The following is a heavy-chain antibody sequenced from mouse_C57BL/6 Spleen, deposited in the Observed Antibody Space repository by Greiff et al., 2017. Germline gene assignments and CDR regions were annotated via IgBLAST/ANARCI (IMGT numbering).Heavy chain of an antibody. V-gene: IGHV14-1*01. J-gene: IGHJ1*03. CDR3: TRGYSYGAGWYFDV. CDR2: IDPEDGDT. D-gene: IGHD2-12*01. CDR1: GFNIKDYY. Sequence: QSGAELVRPGASVKLSCTASGFNIKDYYMHWVKQRPEQGLEWIGRIDPEDGDTEYASKFQGKATMTADTSSNTAYLQLSSLTSEDTAVYYCTRGYSYGAGWYFDVWGTGTTVTVSS.